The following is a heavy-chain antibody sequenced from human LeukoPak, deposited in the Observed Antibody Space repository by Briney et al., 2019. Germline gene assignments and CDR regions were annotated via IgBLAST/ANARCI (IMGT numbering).Heavy chain of an antibody. CDR1: GGSVSSGSYY. V-gene: IGHV4-61*01. CDR2: IYYSGST. Sequence: PSETLSLTCTVSGGSVSSGSYYWSWIRQPPGKGLEWIGYIYYSGSTNYNPSLKSRVTISVDTSKNQFSLKLSSVTAADTAVYYCARAQYYYDSSGYYYRPTDDAFDIWAKGQWSPSLQ. CDR3: ARAQYYYDSSGYYYRPTDDAFDI. D-gene: IGHD3-22*01. J-gene: IGHJ3*02.